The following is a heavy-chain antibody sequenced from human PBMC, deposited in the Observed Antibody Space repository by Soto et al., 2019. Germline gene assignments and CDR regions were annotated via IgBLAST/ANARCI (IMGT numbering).Heavy chain of an antibody. CDR3: ARGAFGELWLIDW. J-gene: IGHJ4*02. CDR1: GFTFSDYY. V-gene: IGHV3-11*06. CDR2: IHSSISYT. Sequence: GGSLRLSCAASGFTFSDYYMNWIRQAPGKGLEWVSSIHSSISYTNYADSVKGRLTISRDNAKNSLYLQMNSLRAEDTAVYYCARGAFGELWLIDWWGQGTMVTVSS. D-gene: IGHD3-10*01.